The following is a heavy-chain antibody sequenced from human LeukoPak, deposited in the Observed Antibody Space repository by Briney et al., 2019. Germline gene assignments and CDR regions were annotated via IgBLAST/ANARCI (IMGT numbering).Heavy chain of an antibody. CDR2: ISSGGSTV. J-gene: IGHJ3*02. CDR1: GFTFSSYE. CDR3: ARVIVVGATGI. V-gene: IGHV3-48*03. D-gene: IGHD1-26*01. Sequence: GGSLRLSCAASGFTFSSYEMNWVRQAPGKGLEWVSYISSGGSTVYYADSVKGRFTISRDNAKNSLYLQMNSLRAEDTAVYYCARVIVVGATGIWGQGTMVTVSS.